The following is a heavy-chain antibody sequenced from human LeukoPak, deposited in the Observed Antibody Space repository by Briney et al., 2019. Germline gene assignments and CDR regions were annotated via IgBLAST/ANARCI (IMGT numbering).Heavy chain of an antibody. CDR2: ITGSGGST. V-gene: IGHV3-23*01. CDR1: GFTFGTYA. J-gene: IGHJ6*02. D-gene: IGHD3-22*01. Sequence: GGSLRLSCAASGFTFGTYAMSWVRQAPGEGLDWVSSITGSGGSTYYADSVKGRFTISRDNSKNTLYLQMDSLRAEDTAVYYCAKRPDDSSGYHYDYYGMDVWGQGTTVTVSS. CDR3: AKRPDDSSGYHYDYYGMDV.